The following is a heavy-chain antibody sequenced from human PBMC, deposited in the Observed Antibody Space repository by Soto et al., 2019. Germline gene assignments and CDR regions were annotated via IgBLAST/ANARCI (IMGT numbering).Heavy chain of an antibody. Sequence: ETLSLTCTVSGGSISSSSYYWAWVRQPPGKGLEWVSVINDSGGSTYYADSVKGRFTISRDNSKNTLYLQMNSLRAEDTAVYYCAKGTRSGVVINPFRYYYYYMDVWGKGTTVTVSS. CDR2: INDSGGST. CDR3: AKGTRSGVVINPFRYYYYYMDV. D-gene: IGHD3-22*01. V-gene: IGHV3-23*01. J-gene: IGHJ6*03. CDR1: GGSISSSSYY.